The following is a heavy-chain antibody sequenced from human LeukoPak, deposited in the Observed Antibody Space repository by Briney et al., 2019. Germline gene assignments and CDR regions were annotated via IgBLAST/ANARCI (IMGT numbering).Heavy chain of an antibody. CDR1: GGTFTIYA. V-gene: IGHV1-69*13. D-gene: IGHD6-13*01. CDR3: ARGPGAAAGTGDY. CDR2: IIPIFGTA. Sequence: ASVTVSFKASGGTFTIYAISWVRQAPGQGLGWMGGIIPIFGTANYAQKFQGRVTITADESTSTAYMELSSLRSEDTAVYYCARGPGAAAGTGDYWGQGALVTVSS. J-gene: IGHJ4*02.